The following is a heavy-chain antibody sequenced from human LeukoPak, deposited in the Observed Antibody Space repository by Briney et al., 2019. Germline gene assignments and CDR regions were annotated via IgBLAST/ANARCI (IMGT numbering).Heavy chain of an antibody. V-gene: IGHV3-43*02. CDR3: AKARVGSKWDSVDY. Sequence: PGGSLRLSCAASGFTFDDCAMHWVRQAPGKGLEWVSLISGDGGGTYYAGSVKGRFTISRDNSKNSLYLQMNSLRTEDTALYYCAKARVGSKWDSVDYWGQGILVTVSS. CDR2: ISGDGGGT. D-gene: IGHD1-26*01. J-gene: IGHJ4*02. CDR1: GFTFDDCA.